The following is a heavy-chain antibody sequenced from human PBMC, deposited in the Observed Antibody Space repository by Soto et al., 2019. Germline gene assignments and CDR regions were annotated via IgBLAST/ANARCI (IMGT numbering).Heavy chain of an antibody. CDR3: ARDGSSFDF. CDR1: GFTFSSYA. CDR2: ISYDGSNK. V-gene: IGHV3-30-3*01. Sequence: GGSLRLSCAASGFTFSSYAMHWVRQAPGKGLEWVAVISYDGSNKYYADSVKGRFTISRDNSKNTLYLQMNSLRAEDTAVYYCARDGSSFDFWGQSTLVTVSS. J-gene: IGHJ4*02.